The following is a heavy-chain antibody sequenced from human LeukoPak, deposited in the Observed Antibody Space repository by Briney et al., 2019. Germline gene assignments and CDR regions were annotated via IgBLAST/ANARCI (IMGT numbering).Heavy chain of an antibody. V-gene: IGHV1-69*13. CDR1: GGTFSSYA. J-gene: IGHJ4*02. CDR2: IIPIFGTA. D-gene: IGHD3-10*01. CDR3: ASFHSGSEEFDY. Sequence: SVKVSCKASGGTFSSYAISWVRQAPGQGLEWMGGIIPIFGTANYAQKFQGRVTITADESTSTAYMELSSLRSEDTAVCYCASFHSGSEEFDYWGQGTLVTVSS.